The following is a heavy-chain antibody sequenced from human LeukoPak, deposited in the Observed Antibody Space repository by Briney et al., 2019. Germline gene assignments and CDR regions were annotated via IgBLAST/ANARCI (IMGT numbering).Heavy chain of an antibody. CDR1: GFTFDDYS. V-gene: IGHV3-43*01. Sequence: GGSLRLSCAASGFTFDDYSMHWVRQGPGKGLEWVSVISWDGGSTSYADSVKGRFTISRDNAKKSLYLQMNSLRDEDTAVYYCTEGGTITWVEDYWGQGTLVTVSS. J-gene: IGHJ4*02. D-gene: IGHD3-16*01. CDR3: TEGGTITWVEDY. CDR2: ISWDGGST.